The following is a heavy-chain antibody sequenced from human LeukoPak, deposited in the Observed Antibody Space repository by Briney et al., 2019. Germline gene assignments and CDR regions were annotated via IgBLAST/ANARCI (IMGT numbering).Heavy chain of an antibody. CDR1: GYTFTVYY. J-gene: IGHJ5*02. Sequence: ASVKVSCMASGYTFTVYYMHWVRQAPGQGLEWMGWINPNSGGTNYAQKFQGRVTMTRDTSISTAYMELSRLRSDDTAVYYCARDPYCSSTSCQYNWFDPWGQGTLVTVSS. V-gene: IGHV1-2*02. CDR2: INPNSGGT. CDR3: ARDPYCSSTSCQYNWFDP. D-gene: IGHD2-2*01.